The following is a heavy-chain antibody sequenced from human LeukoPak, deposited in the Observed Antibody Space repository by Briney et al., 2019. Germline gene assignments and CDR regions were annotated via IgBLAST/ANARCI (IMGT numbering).Heavy chain of an antibody. J-gene: IGHJ4*02. V-gene: IGHV3-53*05. CDR2: IYGGGST. CDR3: ARARGLRFLEWLLFGY. CDR1: GLSVSSNF. D-gene: IGHD3-3*01. Sequence: GGSLRLSCAATGLSVSSNFMSWVRQAPGKGLEWVSVIYGGGSTYYADSVKGRFTIFRDNSKNTLYLEMNSLRVEDTAVYYCARARGLRFLEWLLFGYWGQGTLVTVPS.